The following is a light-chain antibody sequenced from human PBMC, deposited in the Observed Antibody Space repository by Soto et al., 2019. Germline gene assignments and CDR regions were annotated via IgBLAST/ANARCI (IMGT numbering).Light chain of an antibody. CDR3: QQYTNWPPWT. CDR1: QSVSSN. V-gene: IGKV3-15*01. CDR2: GAS. J-gene: IGKJ1*01. Sequence: EIVMTQSPATLSVSPGERATLSCRASQSVSSNLAWYQQKPGQAPRLLIYGASTRATGVPARFSDSGSGIEFTLTISSLQSEDFAVYYCQQYTNWPPWTFGQGTTVEIK.